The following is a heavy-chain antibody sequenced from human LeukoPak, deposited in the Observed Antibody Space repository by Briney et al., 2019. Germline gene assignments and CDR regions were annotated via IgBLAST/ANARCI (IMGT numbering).Heavy chain of an antibody. Sequence: SETLSLTCTVSGGSISTYYWSWIRQTPAKGLEWIGYIHHSGSTTYNPSLKSRVTISIDTSKNQFSLNLSSVTAADTAVYYCARQSRYSDGSSYFSDDYWGQGTLVTVSS. J-gene: IGHJ4*02. CDR1: GGSISTYY. V-gene: IGHV4-59*08. D-gene: IGHD3-22*01. CDR3: ARQSRYSDGSSYFSDDY. CDR2: IHHSGST.